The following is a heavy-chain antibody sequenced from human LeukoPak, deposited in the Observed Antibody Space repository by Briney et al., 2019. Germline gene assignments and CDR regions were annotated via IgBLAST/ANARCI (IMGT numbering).Heavy chain of an antibody. CDR2: IKEDGSQK. CDR1: GFTFSSYW. D-gene: IGHD3-10*01. Sequence: GGSLRLSCAASGFTFSSYWMHWVRRAPGKGLEWVANIKEDGSQKYFVDSVKGRFTISRDNAKNSLYLQMNSLRAEDTAVYYCARESRRITMVRGLDMDVWGKGPTVTVSS. J-gene: IGHJ6*04. V-gene: IGHV3-7*03. CDR3: ARESRRITMVRGLDMDV.